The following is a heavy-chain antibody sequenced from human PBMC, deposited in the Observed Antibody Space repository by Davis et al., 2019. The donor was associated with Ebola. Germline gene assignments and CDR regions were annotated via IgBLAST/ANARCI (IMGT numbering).Heavy chain of an antibody. Sequence: PGGSLRLSCTVSGGSLTNNYWSWIRQPPGKRLEWLGYINYSGYTNYNPSVKSRVTISIDTSKGQFSLKLTSATAADTAVYYCTKDGGRSWGQGTLVTVSS. CDR3: TKDGGRS. D-gene: IGHD3-16*01. V-gene: IGHV4-59*01. J-gene: IGHJ5*02. CDR1: GGSLTNNY. CDR2: INYSGYT.